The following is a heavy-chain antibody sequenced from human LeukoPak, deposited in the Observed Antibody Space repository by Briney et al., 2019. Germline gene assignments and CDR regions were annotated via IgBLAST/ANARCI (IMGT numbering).Heavy chain of an antibody. J-gene: IGHJ4*02. Sequence: PSQTLSLTCTVSGGSISSGSYYWRWIRQPAGKGLEWIGRIYTSGSTNYNPSLKSRVTISVDTSKNQFSLKLSSVTAADTAVYYCARLTPPGYYDSSGYYQFDYWGQGTLVTVSS. CDR1: GGSISSGSYY. CDR3: ARLTPPGYYDSSGYYQFDY. D-gene: IGHD3-22*01. CDR2: IYTSGST. V-gene: IGHV4-61*02.